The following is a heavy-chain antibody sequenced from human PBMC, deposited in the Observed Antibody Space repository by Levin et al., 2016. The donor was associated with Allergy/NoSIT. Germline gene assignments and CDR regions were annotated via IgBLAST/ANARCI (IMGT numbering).Heavy chain of an antibody. Sequence: WVRQAPGQGLEWMGWISAYNGNTNYAQKLQGRVTMTTDTSTSTAYMELRSLRSDDTAVYYCARVIVGATGSDYWGQGTLVTVSS. V-gene: IGHV1-18*01. D-gene: IGHD1-26*01. J-gene: IGHJ4*02. CDR3: ARVIVGATGSDY. CDR2: ISAYNGNT.